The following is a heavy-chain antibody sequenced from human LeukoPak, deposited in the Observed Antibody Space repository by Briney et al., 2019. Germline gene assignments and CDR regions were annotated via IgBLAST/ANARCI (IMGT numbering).Heavy chain of an antibody. CDR1: GGSISSSSYY. Sequence: SETLSLTCTVSGGSISSSSYYWGWIRQPPGKGLEWIGSIYYSGSTYYNPSLKSRVTISVDTSKNRFSLKLSSVTAADTAVYYCARGGWNKFDYWGQGTLVTVSS. CDR2: IYYSGST. D-gene: IGHD3-22*01. CDR3: ARGGWNKFDY. J-gene: IGHJ4*02. V-gene: IGHV4-39*07.